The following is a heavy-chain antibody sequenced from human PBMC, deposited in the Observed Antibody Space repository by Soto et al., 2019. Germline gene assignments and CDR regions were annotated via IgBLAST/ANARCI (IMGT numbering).Heavy chain of an antibody. Sequence: SETLSLTCAVYGGSFSGYYWSWIRQPPGKGLEWIGEINHSGGTNYNPSLKSRVSISVGTSNNQFSLKLSSVTAADTAVYYCARGRGDGYNQHWYFDLWGRGTLVTVSS. CDR1: GGSFSGYY. D-gene: IGHD3-10*01. CDR3: ARGRGDGYNQHWYFDL. V-gene: IGHV4-34*01. CDR2: INHSGGT. J-gene: IGHJ2*01.